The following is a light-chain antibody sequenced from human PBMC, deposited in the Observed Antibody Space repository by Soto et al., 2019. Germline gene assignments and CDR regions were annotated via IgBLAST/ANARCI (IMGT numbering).Light chain of an antibody. J-gene: IGKJ2*01. V-gene: IGKV1-8*01. Sequence: AIRMTQSPSSLSASPGERATITCRASQGISSYLAWYQQKPGKAPKLLIYAASTLQSGVPSRFSGSGSGTDFTLTIISLQSEDFATYYCQQYFNYPPYTFGQGTKLEIK. CDR1: QGISSY. CDR3: QQYFNYPPYT. CDR2: AAS.